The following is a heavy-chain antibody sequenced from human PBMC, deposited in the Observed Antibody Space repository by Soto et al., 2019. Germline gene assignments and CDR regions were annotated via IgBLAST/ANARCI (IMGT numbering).Heavy chain of an antibody. CDR1: GYTFASYG. Sequence: GASVKVSGKDSGYTFASYGSSWLRQAPVQGLEWMGWISAYNGNTNSAQKLQGRVTMTTDTSTSTAYMELRSLRSDDTAVYYCARYVVPAATSRWFDPWGQGTLVTVSS. CDR3: ARYVVPAATSRWFDP. D-gene: IGHD2-2*01. J-gene: IGHJ5*02. V-gene: IGHV1-18*01. CDR2: ISAYNGNT.